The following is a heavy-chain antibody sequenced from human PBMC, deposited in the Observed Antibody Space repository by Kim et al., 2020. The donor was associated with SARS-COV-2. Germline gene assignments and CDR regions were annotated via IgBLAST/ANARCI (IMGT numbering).Heavy chain of an antibody. CDR1: GYSFTSYW. J-gene: IGHJ3*02. CDR3: ARPNNSGSYWGAFDI. D-gene: IGHD1-26*01. Sequence: GESLKISCKGSGYSFTSYWIGWVRQMPGKGLEWMGIIYPGDSDTRYSPSFQGQVTISADKSISTAYLQWSSLKASDTAMYYCARPNNSGSYWGAFDIWGQGTMVTVSS. V-gene: IGHV5-51*01. CDR2: IYPGDSDT.